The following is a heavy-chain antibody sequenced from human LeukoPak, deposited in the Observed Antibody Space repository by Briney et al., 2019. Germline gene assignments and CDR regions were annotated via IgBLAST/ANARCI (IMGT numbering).Heavy chain of an antibody. CDR1: GGTFSSYA. D-gene: IGHD3-9*01. Sequence: SVEVSCKASGGTFSSYAISWVRQAPGQGLEWMGGIIPILGTANYAQKFQGRVTITADESTSTAYMELSSLRSEDTAVYYCARRLYDILTGYPYYFDYWGQGTLSPSPQ. V-gene: IGHV1-69*13. J-gene: IGHJ4*02. CDR2: IIPILGTA. CDR3: ARRLYDILTGYPYYFDY.